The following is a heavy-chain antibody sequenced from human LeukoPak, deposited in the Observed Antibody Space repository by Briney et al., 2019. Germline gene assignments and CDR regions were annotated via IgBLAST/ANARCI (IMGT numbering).Heavy chain of an antibody. D-gene: IGHD3-10*01. J-gene: IGHJ4*02. CDR3: GKDVSGSLDY. CDR2: IRYDGSNK. Sequence: AGSLSLSCAPSGFTLSSYGMHWVRQAPGKGLEWVAFIRYDGSNKYYADSVKGRFTSSRDNSKNTLYLQMNSLRAEDTAGYYCGKDVSGSLDYWGQGTLVTVSS. CDR1: GFTLSSYG. V-gene: IGHV3-30*02.